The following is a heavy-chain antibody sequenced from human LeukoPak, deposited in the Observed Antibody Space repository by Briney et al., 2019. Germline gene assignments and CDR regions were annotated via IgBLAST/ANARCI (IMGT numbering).Heavy chain of an antibody. J-gene: IGHJ6*02. D-gene: IGHD2-15*01. V-gene: IGHV4-59*08. CDR3: ARHPLEEYCNGGRCHSYYGMDV. Sequence: SETLSLTCTVSGGSISTYYWSWIRQSPGKGLEWIGYIFYSENTDYNPSLQSRVTISVDTSKNQFSLKLSSVTAADTAVYRCARHPLEEYCNGGRCHSYYGMDVWGQGTTVTVSS. CDR2: IFYSENT. CDR1: GGSISTYY.